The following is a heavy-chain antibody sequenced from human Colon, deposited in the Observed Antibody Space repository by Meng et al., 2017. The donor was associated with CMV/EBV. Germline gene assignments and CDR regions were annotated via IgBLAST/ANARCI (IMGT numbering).Heavy chain of an antibody. CDR1: GYTFSRDK. CDR2: INPKTGDP. V-gene: IGHV7-4-1*02. D-gene: IGHD6-13*01. Sequence: YKASGYTFSRDKIKWVRKAHGRWLEWMGYINPKTGDPTYVQGFRGRFVFSLDTSVSTAYLQISSLQAEDTAVYYCATGSVAADGEGYWGQGTLVTVSS. J-gene: IGHJ4*02. CDR3: ATGSVAADGEGY.